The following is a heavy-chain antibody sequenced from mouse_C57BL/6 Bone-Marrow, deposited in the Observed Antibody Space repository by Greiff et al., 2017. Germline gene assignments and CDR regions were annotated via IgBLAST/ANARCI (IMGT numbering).Heavy chain of an antibody. Sequence: EVQLQQSGPVLVKPGASVTMSCKASGYTFTDYYMNWVKQSHGKSLEWIGVINPYTGGPSYNQKFKGKATLTVDKSSSTTYMELNRLTSAYSAVYYCARGVYYYGSKYYFDYWGQGTTLTVSS. CDR2: INPYTGGP. CDR3: ARGVYYYGSKYYFDY. CDR1: GYTFTDYY. D-gene: IGHD1-1*01. J-gene: IGHJ2*01. V-gene: IGHV1-19*01.